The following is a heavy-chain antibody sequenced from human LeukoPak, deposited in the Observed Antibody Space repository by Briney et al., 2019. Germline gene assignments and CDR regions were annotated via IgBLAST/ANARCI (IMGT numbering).Heavy chain of an antibody. D-gene: IGHD2-21*02. CDR2: ISGRSDIL. J-gene: IGHJ3*01. Sequence: PTGGSLRLSCTASGFTFSTYSMNWVRQASGKGLEWVSHISGRSDILYYADSVRGRFTISRDNAKNSLYLQMNSLRDEDTAIYYRARLTAYRDDWDAFDFWGQGTMVTVSS. CDR1: GFTFSTYS. CDR3: ARLTAYRDDWDAFDF. V-gene: IGHV3-48*02.